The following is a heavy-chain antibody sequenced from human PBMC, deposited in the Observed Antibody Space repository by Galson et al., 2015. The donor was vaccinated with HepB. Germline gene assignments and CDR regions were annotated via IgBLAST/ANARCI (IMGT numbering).Heavy chain of an antibody. CDR1: GFVFFRYT. Sequence: LRLSCAASGFVFFRYTITWVRQAPGRGLEWVSSISSESFFIYYADSVKGRFTISRDNDNNSLYLQMNSLRAEDTAVYYCVRGPSAAGTLYYFDYWGQGTLVTVSS. J-gene: IGHJ4*02. V-gene: IGHV3-21*01. D-gene: IGHD6-13*01. CDR2: ISSESFFI. CDR3: VRGPSAAGTLYYFDY.